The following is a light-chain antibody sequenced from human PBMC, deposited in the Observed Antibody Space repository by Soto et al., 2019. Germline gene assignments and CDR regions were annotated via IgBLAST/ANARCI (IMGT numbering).Light chain of an antibody. V-gene: IGKV3-20*01. J-gene: IGKJ1*01. CDR3: HQYDIPPQT. CDR2: GAS. Sequence: EIMLTQSPGTLSLSPGERATLSCRASQRISSMYLAWYQQKPGRAPRLIIYGASRRATGIPERFSGSESGTDFTLTISRLEPEDFAVYYCHQYDIPPQTFGRGTRVEI. CDR1: QRISSMY.